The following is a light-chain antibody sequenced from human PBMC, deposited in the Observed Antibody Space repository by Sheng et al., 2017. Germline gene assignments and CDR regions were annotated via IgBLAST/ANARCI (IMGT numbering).Light chain of an antibody. Sequence: DIQMTQSPSTLSASVGDRVTITCRASQSISNWLAWYQQKPEKAPKLLIYKASTLESGVPSRFSGSGSGTEFTLTISSLQPDDFATYYCQQYNSLWTFGQGTKVEIK. CDR2: KAS. J-gene: IGKJ1*01. CDR1: QSISNW. V-gene: IGKV1-5*03. CDR3: QQYNSLWT.